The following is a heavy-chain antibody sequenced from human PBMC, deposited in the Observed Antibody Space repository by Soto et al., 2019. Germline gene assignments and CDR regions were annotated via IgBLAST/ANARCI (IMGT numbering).Heavy chain of an antibody. D-gene: IGHD3-3*01. J-gene: IGHJ6*02. CDR1: GDSVSSNSAA. Sequence: SQTLSLTCAISGDSVSSNSAAWNWIRQSPSRGLEWLGRTYYRSKWYNDYAVSVKSRITINPDTSKNQFSLQLNSVTPEDTAVYYCARETNPFWSGYYTLYYYYGMDVWGQGTTVTVSS. CDR2: TYYRSKWYN. V-gene: IGHV6-1*01. CDR3: ARETNPFWSGYYTLYYYYGMDV.